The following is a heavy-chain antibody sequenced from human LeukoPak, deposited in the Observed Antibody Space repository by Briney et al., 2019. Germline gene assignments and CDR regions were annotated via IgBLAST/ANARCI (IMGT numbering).Heavy chain of an antibody. D-gene: IGHD3-22*01. CDR2: VSARGDKT. CDR3: ARDIHDSSGYYYDY. V-gene: IGHV3-23*01. CDR1: GFTFSGYT. J-gene: IGHJ4*02. Sequence: GGSLRLSCVASGFTFSGYTMSWVRQAPGKGPEWISAVSARGDKTYYADSVKGRFTASRDNSKDTLFLQMISLRAEDTALYYCARDIHDSSGYYYDYWGQGTLVTVSP.